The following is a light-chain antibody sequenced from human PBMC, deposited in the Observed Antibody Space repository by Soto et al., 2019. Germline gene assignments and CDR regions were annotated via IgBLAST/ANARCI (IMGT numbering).Light chain of an antibody. V-gene: IGKV1-5*01. CDR1: QGISGW. CDR3: QQYNSYWT. Sequence: DIRMTQSPSTLSASVGYRVTITCRASQGISGWLAWYQQKPGKAPKLLIYDASSLESGVPSRFSGSGSGTEFTLTISSLRPDDFATYYCQQYNSYWTFGQGTKVDIK. CDR2: DAS. J-gene: IGKJ1*01.